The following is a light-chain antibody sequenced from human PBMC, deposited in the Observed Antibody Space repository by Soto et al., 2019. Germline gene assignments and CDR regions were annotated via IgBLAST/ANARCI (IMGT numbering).Light chain of an antibody. V-gene: IGLV2-14*01. CDR3: SSYTSTGTVV. J-gene: IGLJ2*01. Sequence: QSVLTQPASVSGSPGQSITISCTSSDVGGYDYVCWYQQYPGKAPKLMIYAVTNRPSGVSNRFSGSKSGNTASLSISGLQAEDEADYYCSSYTSTGTVVFGGGTKLTVL. CDR1: SSDVGGYDY. CDR2: AVT.